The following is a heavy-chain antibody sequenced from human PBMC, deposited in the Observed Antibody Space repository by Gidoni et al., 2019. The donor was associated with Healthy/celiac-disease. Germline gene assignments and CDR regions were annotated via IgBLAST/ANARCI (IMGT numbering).Heavy chain of an antibody. V-gene: IGHV4-34*01. Sequence: QVQLQQWGAGLLKPSETLSLTCAVYGGSFSGYYWSWIRQPPGKGLEWIGEINHSGSTNYNPSLKSRVTISVDTSKNQFSLKLSSVTAADTAVYYCARCFYGSGYYPYFDYWGQGTLVTVSS. CDR2: INHSGST. CDR1: GGSFSGYY. CDR3: ARCFYGSGYYPYFDY. D-gene: IGHD3-22*01. J-gene: IGHJ4*02.